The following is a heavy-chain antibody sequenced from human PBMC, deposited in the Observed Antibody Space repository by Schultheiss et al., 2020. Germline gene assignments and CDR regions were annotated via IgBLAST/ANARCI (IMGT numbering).Heavy chain of an antibody. V-gene: IGHV3-53*01. Sequence: GGSLRLSCAASGFTFSSYAMSWVRQAPGKGLEWVSVIYSGGSTYYADSVKGRFTISRDNSKNTLYLQMNSLRAEDTAVYYCAREIPGSSSWTGGNYYYGMDVWGQGTTVTVSS. J-gene: IGHJ6*02. CDR3: AREIPGSSSWTGGNYYYGMDV. CDR2: IYSGGST. D-gene: IGHD6-13*01. CDR1: GFTFSSYA.